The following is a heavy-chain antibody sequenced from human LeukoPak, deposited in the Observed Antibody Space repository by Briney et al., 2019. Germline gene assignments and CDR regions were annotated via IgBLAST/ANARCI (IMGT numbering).Heavy chain of an antibody. D-gene: IGHD3-22*01. J-gene: IGHJ4*02. Sequence: SCKASGYTFTGYYMHWVRQAPGKGLEWVAVISYDGSNKYYADSVKGRFTISRDNSKNTLYLQMNSLRAEDTAVYYCARDLSYDSSGYLVGFDYWGQGTLVTVSS. CDR3: ARDLSYDSSGYLVGFDY. CDR2: ISYDGSNK. CDR1: GYTFTGYY. V-gene: IGHV3-30-3*01.